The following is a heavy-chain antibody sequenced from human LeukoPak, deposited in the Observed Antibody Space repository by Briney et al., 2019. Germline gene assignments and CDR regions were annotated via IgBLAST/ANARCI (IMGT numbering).Heavy chain of an antibody. Sequence: SGTLSLTCAVYGGSFRGYYWSWIRQPPGKGLEWIGEINHSGSTNYNPSLKSRVTISVDTSKNQFSLKLSSVTAADTAVYYCARGSLWGQGTMVTVSS. CDR2: INHSGST. CDR1: GGSFRGYY. CDR3: ARGSL. V-gene: IGHV4-34*01. J-gene: IGHJ3*01.